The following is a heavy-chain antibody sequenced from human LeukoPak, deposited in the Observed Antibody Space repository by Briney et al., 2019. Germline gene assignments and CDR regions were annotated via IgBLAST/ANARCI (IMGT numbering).Heavy chain of an antibody. CDR2: ISSSSSTI. D-gene: IGHD3-3*01. CDR3: SREARGGFWCGGYYYYYYMDV. CDR1: GFTFSSYS. Sequence: GGSLRLSCAASGFTFSSYSMNWVRQAPGKGLEWVSYISSSSSTIYYADSVKGRFTISRDNAKNSLYLQMNSLRAEDTAVYYCSREARGGFWCGGYYYYYYMDVWGKGTTVTVSS. J-gene: IGHJ6*03. V-gene: IGHV3-48*01.